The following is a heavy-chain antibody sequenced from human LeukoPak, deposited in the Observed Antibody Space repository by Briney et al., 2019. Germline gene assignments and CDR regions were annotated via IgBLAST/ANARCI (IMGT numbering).Heavy chain of an antibody. CDR1: GNSLSETS. CDR3: ATADKWEPLDY. D-gene: IGHD1-26*01. V-gene: IGHV1-24*01. CDR2: FDPEDGEP. Sequence: ASVKVSCQASGNSLSETSIHWVRQAPGQWLEWMGGFDPEDGEPIFAQRFRGRFSMTEDTSADTAYMELSSLRPEDTAVYYCATADKWEPLDYWGQGTLVTVSS. J-gene: IGHJ4*02.